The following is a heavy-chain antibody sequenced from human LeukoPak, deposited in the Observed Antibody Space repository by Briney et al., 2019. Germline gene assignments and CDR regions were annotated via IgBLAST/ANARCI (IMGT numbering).Heavy chain of an antibody. CDR3: ARGQSIVGATGDY. CDR2: INHSGST. V-gene: IGHV4-34*01. CDR1: GGSFSGYY. D-gene: IGHD1-26*01. J-gene: IGHJ4*02. Sequence: PSETLSLTCAVYGGSFSGYYWSWIRQPPGKGLEWIGEINHSGSTNYNPSLKSRVTMSVDTSKNQFSLKLSPVTAADTAVYYCARGQSIVGATGDYWGQGTLVTVSP.